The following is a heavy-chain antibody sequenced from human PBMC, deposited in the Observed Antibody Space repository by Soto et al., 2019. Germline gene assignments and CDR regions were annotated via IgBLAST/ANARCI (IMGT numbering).Heavy chain of an antibody. D-gene: IGHD2-21*01. V-gene: IGHV3-23*01. Sequence: EVQLLESGGGLVQPGGSLRLSCAGSGLTFGNYALTWVRQAPGKGLQWVSAVSATGTDTYYADSVKGRFTISRDNSKNTLYLQMSSLRAEDTALYFCAKGNDEYCDDAFDVWGRGTMVTVSS. CDR2: VSATGTDT. CDR1: GLTFGNYA. CDR3: AKGNDEYCDDAFDV. J-gene: IGHJ3*01.